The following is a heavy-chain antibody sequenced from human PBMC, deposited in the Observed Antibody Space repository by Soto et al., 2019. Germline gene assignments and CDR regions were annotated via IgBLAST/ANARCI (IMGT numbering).Heavy chain of an antibody. J-gene: IGHJ4*02. CDR3: ATSFRYFDN. Sequence: GSLSLSCAGSGFTPTTTPLGWVRQPPGKGLEWVTTISGTASRTYYVDSVKGRFFISRDNSKNTVTLQMSNVTLDDTAVYYCATSFRYFDNWGQGXRVTVSS. CDR1: GFTPTTTP. V-gene: IGHV3-23*01. CDR2: ISGTASRT. D-gene: IGHD3-9*01.